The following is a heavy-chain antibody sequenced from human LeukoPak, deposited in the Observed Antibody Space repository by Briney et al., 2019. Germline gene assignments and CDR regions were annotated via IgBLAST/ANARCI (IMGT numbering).Heavy chain of an antibody. V-gene: IGHV3-30-3*01. CDR2: ISYDESTK. CDR3: ARDNYCDTCGCYSRFYFAY. J-gene: IGHJ4*02. D-gene: IGHD3-22*01. Sequence: GRSLRLSCEASGFTFSSYAMHWVRQAPGKGLEWVAVISYDESTKYYANSVKGRFTISRDNSNNTLYLQMNSLRPEDTAVYYCARDNYCDTCGCYSRFYFAYWGQGTLVTVSS. CDR1: GFTFSSYA.